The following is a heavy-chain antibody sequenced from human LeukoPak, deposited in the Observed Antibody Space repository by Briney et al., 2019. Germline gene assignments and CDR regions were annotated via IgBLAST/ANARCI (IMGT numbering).Heavy chain of an antibody. CDR2: INRDGSEK. D-gene: IGHD3-16*01. Sequence: PGGSLRLSCAASGFTFSNYWMAWVRQAPGRGREWVAHINRDGSEKNSVDPVKGRFTNYTDNTHNPEYLQMNSLSAEDAAISYCTRDDYLGYWGQGTLVTVSS. V-gene: IGHV3-7*03. CDR1: GFTFSNYW. J-gene: IGHJ4*02. CDR3: TRDDYLGY.